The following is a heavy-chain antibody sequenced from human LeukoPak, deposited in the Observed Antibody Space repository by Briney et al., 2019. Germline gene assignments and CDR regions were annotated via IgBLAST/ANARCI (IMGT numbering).Heavy chain of an antibody. D-gene: IGHD4-17*01. J-gene: IGHJ4*02. V-gene: IGHV3-7*03. CDR3: AEDIAGYGDFPHLGY. CDR2: MNHDGSDQ. CDR1: GFTFRNSY. Sequence: GGSLRLSCAASGFTFRNSYMSWVRQAPGKGLEWVAYMNHDGSDQSHVDSVRGRFTISRDNAKNSLYLQMNSLRAEDTAVYYCAEDIAGYGDFPHLGYWGQGTLVTVSS.